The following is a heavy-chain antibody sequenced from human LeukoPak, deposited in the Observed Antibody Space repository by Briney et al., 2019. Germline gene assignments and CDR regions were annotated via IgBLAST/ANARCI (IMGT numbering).Heavy chain of an antibody. CDR1: GFTFSSYW. V-gene: IGHV3-74*01. J-gene: IGHJ6*02. Sequence: GGSLRLSCAASGFTFSSYWMHWVRQAPGKGLVWVSRINSDGSSTSYADSVTGRFTISRDNAKNTLYLQMNSLRAEDTAVYYCAREPTTIFGVVDRYSMDVWGQGTSVTVSS. CDR2: INSDGSST. CDR3: AREPTTIFGVVDRYSMDV. D-gene: IGHD3-3*01.